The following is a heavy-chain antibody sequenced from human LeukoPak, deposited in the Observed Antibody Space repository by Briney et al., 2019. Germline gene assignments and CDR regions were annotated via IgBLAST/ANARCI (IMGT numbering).Heavy chain of an antibody. V-gene: IGHV3-53*01. Sequence: GSLSLSCAASGFTVSSNYMSWVRQAPGKGLEWVSVIYSGGSTYYADSVKGRFTISRDNAKNSLYLQMSNLRAEDTAVYFCARGGGLDVWGQGATVTVSS. CDR3: ARGGGLDV. D-gene: IGHD3-16*01. J-gene: IGHJ6*02. CDR1: GFTVSSNY. CDR2: IYSGGST.